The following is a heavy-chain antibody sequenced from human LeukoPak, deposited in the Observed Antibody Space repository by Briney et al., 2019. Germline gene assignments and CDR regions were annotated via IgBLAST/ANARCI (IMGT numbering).Heavy chain of an antibody. CDR3: ARATRVSYGMDV. V-gene: IGHV1-3*01. CDR1: GYTFTSHA. J-gene: IGHJ6*04. CDR2: INAGNGDT. D-gene: IGHD3-10*01. Sequence: ASVKVSCKASGYTFTSHAMHWVRQAPGQRLEWMGWINAGNGDTKYSQKFQGRVTITRDTSASTAYMELSSLRSEDTAVYYCARATRVSYGMDVWGKGTTVTVSS.